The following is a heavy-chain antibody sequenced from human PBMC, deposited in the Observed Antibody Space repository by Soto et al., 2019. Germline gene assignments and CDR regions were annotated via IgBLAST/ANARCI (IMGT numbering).Heavy chain of an antibody. V-gene: IGHV3-66*01. CDR3: TRDDVHGSGGTCYGIPMDF. CDR2: SNRGGSI. D-gene: IGHD2-15*01. Sequence: EVQLVESGGGLVQPGGSLRLSCAASGFTVSSKYMSWVRQAPGNGLDWDSLSNRGGSISYAYSVKGRFTISRDNSENTRYLQMSTRGVEDTAVYYCTRDDVHGSGGTCYGIPMDFWGKGTTVTVSS. CDR1: GFTVSSKY. J-gene: IGHJ6*03.